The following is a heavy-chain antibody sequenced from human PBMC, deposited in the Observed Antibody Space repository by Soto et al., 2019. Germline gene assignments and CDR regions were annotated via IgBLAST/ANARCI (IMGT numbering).Heavy chain of an antibody. J-gene: IGHJ5*02. D-gene: IGHD1-20*01. Sequence: QVQLVQSGAEVKKLGSSVKVSCKASGGTFSSYTISWVRQAPGQGLEWMGRIIPILGIANYAQKFQGRVTITADKSTSTAYMELSSLRSEDTAVYYCARDINGSLDPWGQGTLVTVSS. CDR2: IIPILGIA. CDR1: GGTFSSYT. V-gene: IGHV1-69*08. CDR3: ARDINGSLDP.